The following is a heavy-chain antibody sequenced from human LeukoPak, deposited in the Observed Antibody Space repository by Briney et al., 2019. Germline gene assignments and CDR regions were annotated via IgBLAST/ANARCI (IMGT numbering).Heavy chain of an antibody. CDR3: ARLIAAREYYYYMDV. J-gene: IGHJ6*03. V-gene: IGHV5-51*01. D-gene: IGHD6-6*01. CDR2: IYPGDSDT. CDR1: GHSFTSYW. Sequence: GESLKISCKGSGHSFTSYWIGWVRQMPGKGLEWMGVIYPGDSDTRYSPSFQGQVTISADKSISTAYLQWSSLKASDTAMYYCARLIAAREYYYYMDVWGKGTTVTVSS.